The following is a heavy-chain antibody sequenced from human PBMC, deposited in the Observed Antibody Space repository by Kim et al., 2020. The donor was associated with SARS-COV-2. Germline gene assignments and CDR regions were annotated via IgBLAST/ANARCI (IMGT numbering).Heavy chain of an antibody. J-gene: IGHJ4*02. Sequence: PSLKSRVTITVDTSKNQFSLKLSSVTAADTAVYYCARDIGMVSIADNTGYWGQGTLVTVSS. V-gene: IGHV4-39*07. D-gene: IGHD3-10*01. CDR3: ARDIGMVSIADNTGY.